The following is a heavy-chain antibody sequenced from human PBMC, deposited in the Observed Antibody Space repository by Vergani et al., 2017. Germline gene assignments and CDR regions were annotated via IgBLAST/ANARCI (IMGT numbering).Heavy chain of an antibody. J-gene: IGHJ4*02. CDR1: GFTFRSYA. Sequence: EVQLLESGGGLVQPGGSLRLSCAASGFTFRSYAMSWVRQAPGKGLEWVSAISGSGGSTYYADSVKGRFTISRDNSKNTLYLRMNSLRAEDTAVYYCARDDSSSWYYFDYWGQGTLVTVSS. V-gene: IGHV3-23*01. CDR2: ISGSGGST. CDR3: ARDDSSSWYYFDY. D-gene: IGHD6-13*01.